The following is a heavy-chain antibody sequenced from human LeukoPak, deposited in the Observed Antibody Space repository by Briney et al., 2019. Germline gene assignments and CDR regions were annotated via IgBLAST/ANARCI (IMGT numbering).Heavy chain of an antibody. CDR3: ARAVYDSSGLDAFDI. CDR2: IYYSGST. Sequence: SETLSLTCAVSGGSISSGGYSWRWIRQPPGKGLEWIGYIYYSGSTYYNPSLKSRVTISVDTSKNQFSLKLSSVTAADTAVYYCARAVYDSSGLDAFDIWGQGTMVTVSS. V-gene: IGHV4-30-4*07. J-gene: IGHJ3*02. CDR1: GGSISSGGYS. D-gene: IGHD3-22*01.